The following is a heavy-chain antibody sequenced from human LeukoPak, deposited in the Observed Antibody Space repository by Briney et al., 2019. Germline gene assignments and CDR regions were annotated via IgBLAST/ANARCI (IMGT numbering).Heavy chain of an antibody. J-gene: IGHJ5*02. CDR1: GYTFTNYG. V-gene: IGHV1-18*01. CDR3: AREGRVAAQSWFDP. Sequence: ASVKVSCKASGYTFTNYGINWVRQAPGQGLEWMGWISAYIGDTNYAQNLQGRVTMTTDTSTSTAYMELRSLRSDDTAVYYCAREGRVAAQSWFDPWGQETLVTVSS. CDR2: ISAYIGDT. D-gene: IGHD6-6*01.